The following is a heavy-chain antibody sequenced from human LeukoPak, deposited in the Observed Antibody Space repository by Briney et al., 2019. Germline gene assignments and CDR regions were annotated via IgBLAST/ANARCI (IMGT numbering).Heavy chain of an antibody. CDR3: AKDCFPDNWNYLVAFDI. CDR2: ISGRSSYI. Sequence: PGGSLRLSCAASGFTFSSYNMNWVRQAPGKGLEWVSSISGRSSYINYADSVKGRFTISRDNSKNTLYLQMNSLRAEDTAVYYCAKDCFPDNWNYLVAFDIWGQGTMVTVSS. D-gene: IGHD1-7*01. CDR1: GFTFSSYN. V-gene: IGHV3-21*04. J-gene: IGHJ3*02.